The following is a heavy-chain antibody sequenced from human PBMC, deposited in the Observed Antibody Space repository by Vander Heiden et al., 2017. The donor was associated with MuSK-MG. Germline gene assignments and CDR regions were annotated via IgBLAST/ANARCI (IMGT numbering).Heavy chain of an antibody. CDR2: IYTSGST. CDR1: GGSISSGSYY. V-gene: IGHV4-61*02. Sequence: QVQLQESGPGLVKPSQTLSLTCTVSGGSISSGSYYWRWIRQPAGKGLEWIGRIYTSGSTNYNPSLKSRVTISVDTSKNQFSLKLSSVTAADTAVYYCARDGYSGSYQPGAFDYWGQGTLVTVSS. D-gene: IGHD1-26*01. CDR3: ARDGYSGSYQPGAFDY. J-gene: IGHJ4*02.